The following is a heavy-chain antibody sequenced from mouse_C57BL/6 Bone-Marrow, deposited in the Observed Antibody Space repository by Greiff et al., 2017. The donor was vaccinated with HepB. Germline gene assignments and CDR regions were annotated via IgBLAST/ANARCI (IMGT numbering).Heavy chain of an antibody. V-gene: IGHV1-64*01. CDR3: AKIITTVVATDAMDY. D-gene: IGHD1-1*01. Sequence: QVHVKQPGAELVKPGASVKLSCKASGYTFTSYWMHWVKQRPGQGLEWIGMIHPNSGSTNYNEKFKSKATLTVDKSSSTAYMQLSSLTSEDSAVYYCAKIITTVVATDAMDYWGQGTSVTVSS. J-gene: IGHJ4*01. CDR1: GYTFTSYW. CDR2: IHPNSGST.